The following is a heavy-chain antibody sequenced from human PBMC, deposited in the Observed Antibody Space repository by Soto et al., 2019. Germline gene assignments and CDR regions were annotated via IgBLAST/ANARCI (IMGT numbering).Heavy chain of an antibody. V-gene: IGHV5-10-1*01. Sequence: EFLKICGTCSGFNFSCYWITWVRQKPGKGLEWMGRIDPSDSQTYYSPSFRGHVTISATKSITTVFLQWSSLRASDTAMYYCARQIYDSDTGPNFQYYFDSWGQGTPVTVSS. D-gene: IGHD3-22*01. CDR2: IDPSDSQT. CDR3: ARQIYDSDTGPNFQYYFDS. CDR1: GFNFSCYW. J-gene: IGHJ4*02.